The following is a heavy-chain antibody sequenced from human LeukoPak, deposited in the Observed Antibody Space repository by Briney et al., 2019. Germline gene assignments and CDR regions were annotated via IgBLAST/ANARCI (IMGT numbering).Heavy chain of an antibody. CDR1: GFIFSSYG. J-gene: IGHJ6*03. CDR3: AGITMIVVVARSYMDV. V-gene: IGHV3-30*02. D-gene: IGHD3-22*01. Sequence: PGGSLRLSCAASGFIFSSYGMHWVRQAPGKGLEWVAFIRSDGSDKYYADSVKGRFTISRDNSKNTLYLQMNSLRAEDTAVYYCAGITMIVVVARSYMDVWGKGTTVTVSS. CDR2: IRSDGSDK.